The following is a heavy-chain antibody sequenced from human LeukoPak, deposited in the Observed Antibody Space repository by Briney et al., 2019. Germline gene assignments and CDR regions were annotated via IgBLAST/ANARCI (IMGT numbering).Heavy chain of an antibody. CDR3: ARVPVGATTWSPKDY. Sequence: PGGSLRLSCAAPGFTFISYSMNWVRQAPGKGLEGVSYISSSSSTIYYADSVKGRFTTSRDNAKNSLYVQMNSLRAEDTAVYYCARVPVGATTWSPKDYWGQGTLVTVSS. CDR1: GFTFISYS. CDR2: ISSSSSTI. D-gene: IGHD1-26*01. V-gene: IGHV3-48*04. J-gene: IGHJ4*02.